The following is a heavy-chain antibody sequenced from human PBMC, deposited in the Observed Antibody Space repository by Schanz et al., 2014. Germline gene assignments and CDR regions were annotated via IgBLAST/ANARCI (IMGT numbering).Heavy chain of an antibody. J-gene: IGHJ5*02. CDR2: ISSSGSSI. CDR3: ASDYNYFETEAP. Sequence: VQLVESGGGVVQPGRSLRLSCAASGFTFSNYAMHWVRQAPGKGLEWVSSISSSGSSIYYADSVKGRFTISRDNANNSLFLRMNSLRAEDTAVYYCASDYNYFETEAPWGQGTLVTVSS. V-gene: IGHV3-21*06. CDR1: GFTFSNYA. D-gene: IGHD3-16*01.